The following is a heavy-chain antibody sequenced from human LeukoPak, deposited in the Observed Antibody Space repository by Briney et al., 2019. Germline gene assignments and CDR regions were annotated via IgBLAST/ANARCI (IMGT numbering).Heavy chain of an antibody. CDR3: ARGVYQFDC. D-gene: IGHD2-2*02. CDR2: MKQDGSEI. V-gene: IGHV3-7*01. J-gene: IGHJ4*02. Sequence: GGSLRLSCAASGFTFSDYWITWVRQAPGKGLEWVAYMKQDGSEIYYVDSVKGRFTISRDNAKNSLYLQMNSLRAEDTAVYYCARGVYQFDCWGQGTLVTVSS. CDR1: GFTFSDYW.